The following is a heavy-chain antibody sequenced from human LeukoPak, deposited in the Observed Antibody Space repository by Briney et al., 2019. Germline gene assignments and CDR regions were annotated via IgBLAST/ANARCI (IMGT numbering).Heavy chain of an antibody. V-gene: IGHV4-59*01. CDR1: GGSISSYY. J-gene: IGHJ4*02. Sequence: SETLSLTCTVSGGSISSYYWSWIRQPPGKGLEWIGYIYYSGSTNYNPSLKSRVTISVDTSKNQFSLKLSSVTAADTAVYYCARELRGYSGYDLGYRGQGTLVTVSS. D-gene: IGHD5-12*01. CDR3: ARELRGYSGYDLGY. CDR2: IYYSGST.